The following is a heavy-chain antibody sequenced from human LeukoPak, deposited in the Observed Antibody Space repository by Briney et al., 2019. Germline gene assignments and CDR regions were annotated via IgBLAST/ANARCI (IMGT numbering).Heavy chain of an antibody. CDR1: GFTLSSYA. Sequence: GGSLRLSCAASGFTLSSYAMSWVRQAPGKGLEWVSAISVSGNTYHADSVKGRFTISRDSSKNTLYLQMNRLRAEDTAVYYCARVMGRYCSSTSCYVDYWGQGTLVTVSS. J-gene: IGHJ4*02. V-gene: IGHV3-23*01. CDR3: ARVMGRYCSSTSCYVDY. D-gene: IGHD2-2*01. CDR2: ISVSGNT.